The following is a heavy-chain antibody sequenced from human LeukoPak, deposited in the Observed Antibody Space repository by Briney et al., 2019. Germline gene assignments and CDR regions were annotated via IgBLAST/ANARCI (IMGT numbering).Heavy chain of an antibody. V-gene: IGHV3-74*01. J-gene: IGHJ4*02. CDR1: GFPFRASW. CDR3: VRAIVYSAYDYLGY. D-gene: IGHD5-12*01. Sequence: GGSLRLPCAASGFPFRASWMHWVRQPPGKGLVGVSRINDDGSTTNYAYSVKGRFTISRDNAKNTLYLQMNSLRAEDTAVYYCVRAIVYSAYDYLGYWGQGSLVTVSS. CDR2: INDDGSTT.